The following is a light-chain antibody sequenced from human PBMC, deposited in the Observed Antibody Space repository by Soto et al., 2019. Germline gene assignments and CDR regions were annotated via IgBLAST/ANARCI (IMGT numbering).Light chain of an antibody. J-gene: IGLJ1*01. CDR2: EVT. Sequence: QSALTQPASVSGSPGQSITISCTGTASDVGGYNSVSWYQQHPGKAPKLMIYEVTGRPSGVSNRFSGSKSGNTASLTISGLQAEDEADYYCLSFTSSHIYVFGTGTKVTVL. V-gene: IGLV2-14*03. CDR3: LSFTSSHIYV. CDR1: ASDVGGYNS.